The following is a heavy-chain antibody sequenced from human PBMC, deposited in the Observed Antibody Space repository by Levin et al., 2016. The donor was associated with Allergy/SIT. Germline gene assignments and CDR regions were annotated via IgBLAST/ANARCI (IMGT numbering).Heavy chain of an antibody. D-gene: IGHD5-24*01. CDR2: IYLSGST. CDR3: ARARSLSWLQFRGHFDY. J-gene: IGHJ4*02. CDR1: PGSITSTNW. V-gene: IGHV4-4*02. Sequence: SETLSLTCAVSPGSITSTNWWSWVRQPPGKGLEWIGEIYLSGSTNYNPSLKSRVTISVDKSKNQFSLKLSSVTAADTAVYYCARARSLSWLQFRGHFDYWGQGTLVTVSS.